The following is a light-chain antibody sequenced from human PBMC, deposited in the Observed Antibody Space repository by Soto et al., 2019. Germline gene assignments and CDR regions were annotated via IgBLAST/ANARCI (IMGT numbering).Light chain of an antibody. Sequence: DIVMTQSPDSRAVSLGGRATINCKSSQSVIHTSNNKSYLAWYQQKAGQPPELLLYWASARDSGVPDRFSGSGSGTDFTLTISSLQAEDVAVYYCQQYYSTPRTFGQGTKVDI. V-gene: IGKV4-1*01. CDR1: QSVIHTSNNKSY. CDR3: QQYYSTPRT. CDR2: WAS. J-gene: IGKJ2*01.